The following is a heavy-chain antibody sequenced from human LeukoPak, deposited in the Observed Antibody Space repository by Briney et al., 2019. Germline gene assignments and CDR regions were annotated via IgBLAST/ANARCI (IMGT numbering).Heavy chain of an antibody. CDR1: GFTFSSCW. CDR2: IKEDGSEK. V-gene: IGHV3-7*04. CDR3: ARLDYGCSGYYVH. J-gene: IGHJ4*02. D-gene: IGHD3-10*01. Sequence: GGSLRLSCAASGFTFSSCWMTWVRQAPGKGLEWVANIKEDGSEKYYVDSVKGRFTISRDNAKNSLYLQMNSLRAEDTAVYYCARLDYGCSGYYVHWGQGTLVTVSS.